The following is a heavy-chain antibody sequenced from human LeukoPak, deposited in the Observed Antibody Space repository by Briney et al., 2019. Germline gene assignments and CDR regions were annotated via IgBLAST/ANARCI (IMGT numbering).Heavy chain of an antibody. CDR1: RFTASRNY. Sequence: PGGSLRLSCVASRFTASRNYMSWVREAPGPGLEWVSVIYSGGSTYYADSVKGRFTISRDNSKNTLYLQMNSLRAEDTAVYYCASGSGSYRTPYYYMDVWGTGTTVTVSS. D-gene: IGHD3-10*01. CDR3: ASGSGSYRTPYYYMDV. V-gene: IGHV3-53*01. J-gene: IGHJ6*03. CDR2: IYSGGST.